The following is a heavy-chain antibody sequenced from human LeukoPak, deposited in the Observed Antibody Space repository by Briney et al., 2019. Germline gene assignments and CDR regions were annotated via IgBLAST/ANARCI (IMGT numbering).Heavy chain of an antibody. J-gene: IGHJ4*02. V-gene: IGHV4-59*12. Sequence: SETLSLTCTVSGGSISSYYWSWIRQPAGKGLEWIGYIYYSGSTNYNPSLKSRVTISVDTSKNQFSLKLSSVTAADTAVYYCARGLAVAGWVSTYFDYWGQGTLVTVSS. CDR1: GGSISSYY. CDR2: IYYSGST. CDR3: ARGLAVAGWVSTYFDY. D-gene: IGHD6-19*01.